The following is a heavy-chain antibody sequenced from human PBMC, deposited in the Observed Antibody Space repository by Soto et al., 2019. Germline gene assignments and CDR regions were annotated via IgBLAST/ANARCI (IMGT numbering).Heavy chain of an antibody. J-gene: IGHJ4*02. CDR2: INAGNGTA. D-gene: IGHD2-15*01. V-gene: IGHV1-3*01. Sequence: ASVKVSCKASGYTFATYPIHWVRQAPGQRLEWMGWINAGNGTANYAQKFQGRVTITADESTSTAYMELSSLRSEDTAVYYCARESRYCSGGSCYFLPGIDYWGQGTLVTVSS. CDR1: GYTFATYP. CDR3: ARESRYCSGGSCYFLPGIDY.